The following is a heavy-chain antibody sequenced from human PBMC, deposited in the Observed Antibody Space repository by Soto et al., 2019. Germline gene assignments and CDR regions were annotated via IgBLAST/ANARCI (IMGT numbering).Heavy chain of an antibody. CDR2: IRGSCSRT. D-gene: IGHD6-6*01. CDR1: GLIYSPYA. Sequence: GGSLRVPCAVFGLIYSPYAFNCARQTPGRGRESVSTIRGSCSRTHYAAFLKGRLSISRVDXKNTVFLHXDSLGAXXTALYFCTKEDAGRSIAVRPGWFDAWGRGTQVTVSS. V-gene: IGHV3-23*01. CDR3: TKEDAGRSIAVRPGWFDA. J-gene: IGHJ5*02.